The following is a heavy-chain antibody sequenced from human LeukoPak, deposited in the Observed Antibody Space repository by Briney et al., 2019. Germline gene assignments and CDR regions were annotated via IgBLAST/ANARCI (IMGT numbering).Heavy chain of an antibody. CDR1: GGSISSYY. J-gene: IGHJ3*02. CDR2: IYTSGST. Sequence: SETLSLTCTVSGGSISSYYWSWIRQPPGKGLEWIGYIYTSGSTNYNPSLKSRVTISVDTSKNQFSLKLSSVTAADTAVYCCAGWDPFEYYYDSSGYSPLGAFDIWGQGTMVTVSS. CDR3: AGWDPFEYYYDSSGYSPLGAFDI. V-gene: IGHV4-4*09. D-gene: IGHD3-22*01.